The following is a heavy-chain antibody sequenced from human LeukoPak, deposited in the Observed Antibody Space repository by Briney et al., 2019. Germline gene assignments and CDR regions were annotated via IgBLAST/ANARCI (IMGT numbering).Heavy chain of an antibody. CDR1: GFTFSSFG. V-gene: IGHV3-33*01. Sequence: GGSLRLSCAASGFTFSSFGMHWVRQAPGKGLEWVALIWSDDRNKYYADSVKGQFTISRDNSKNTLYLQMNSLRAEDTAVYYCARDYGGDAGLDSWGQGTQVSVSS. D-gene: IGHD4-23*01. CDR3: ARDYGGDAGLDS. CDR2: IWSDDRNK. J-gene: IGHJ4*02.